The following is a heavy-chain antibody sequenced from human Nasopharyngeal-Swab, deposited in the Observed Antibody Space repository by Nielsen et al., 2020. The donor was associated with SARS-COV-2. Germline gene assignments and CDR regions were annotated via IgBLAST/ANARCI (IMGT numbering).Heavy chain of an antibody. CDR1: GLTFSNAW. V-gene: IGHV3-15*01. J-gene: IGHJ1*01. CDR3: AHLGYCSSASCLGKYFHH. Sequence: GESLKISCAVSGLTFSNAWMSWVRQAPGKGLEWVGRIKHKDDGTTAYAAPVKGRFTISRDDSSNTVHLQMDSLKTDDTAVYYCAHLGYCSSASCLGKYFHHWGRGPLVTVSS. D-gene: IGHD2-2*01. CDR2: IKHKDDGTT.